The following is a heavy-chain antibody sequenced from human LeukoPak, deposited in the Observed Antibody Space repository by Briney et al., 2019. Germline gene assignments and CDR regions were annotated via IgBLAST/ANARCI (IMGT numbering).Heavy chain of an antibody. Sequence: PGRSLRLSCAASGFTFDDYAMHWVRQAPGKGLEWVSGISWNSGSIGYADSVKGRFTISRDNAKNSLYLQMNSLRAEDTALYYCAKLDYYDSSGYYLAPGYFDYWGQGTLVTVSS. D-gene: IGHD3-22*01. V-gene: IGHV3-9*01. CDR3: AKLDYYDSSGYYLAPGYFDY. CDR1: GFTFDDYA. CDR2: ISWNSGSI. J-gene: IGHJ4*02.